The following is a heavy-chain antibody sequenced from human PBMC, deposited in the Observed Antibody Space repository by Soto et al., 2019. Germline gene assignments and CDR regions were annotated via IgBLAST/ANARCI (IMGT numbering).Heavy chain of an antibody. CDR2: INHSGST. Sequence: PSETLSLTCAVYGGSFSGYYWSWIRQPPGKGLEWIGEINHSGSTNYNPSLKSRVTISVDTSKNQFSLKLSSVTAADTAVYYCARGPYDFWSGYQRYYYYYGMDVWGQGTTVTVSS. D-gene: IGHD3-3*01. CDR3: ARGPYDFWSGYQRYYYYYGMDV. V-gene: IGHV4-34*01. CDR1: GGSFSGYY. J-gene: IGHJ6*02.